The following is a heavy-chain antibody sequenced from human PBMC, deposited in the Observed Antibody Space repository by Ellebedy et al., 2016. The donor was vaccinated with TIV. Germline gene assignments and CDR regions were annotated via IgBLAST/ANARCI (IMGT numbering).Heavy chain of an antibody. V-gene: IGHV4-31*03. Sequence: SETLSLTXTVSGVSTSSAGYSWSWIRQLPGKGLEWIGYIHNSGSTFFNPSLKGRASISVDTSKSQFSLTLKSVNTADTGLYYCARLGGGERTDAFDVWGQGTMVTVSS. CDR2: IHNSGST. CDR3: ARLGGGERTDAFDV. J-gene: IGHJ3*01. CDR1: GVSTSSAGYS. D-gene: IGHD3-16*01.